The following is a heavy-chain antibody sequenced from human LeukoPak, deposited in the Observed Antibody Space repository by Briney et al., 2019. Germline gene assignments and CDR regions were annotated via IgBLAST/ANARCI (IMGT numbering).Heavy chain of an antibody. CDR3: AREAVAGSLNYYYYGMDV. CDR2: ISAYNGNT. J-gene: IGHJ6*02. Sequence: ASVKLSCKASGYTFTSYGISWVRQAPGQGLEWMGWISAYNGNTNYAQKLQGRVTMTTDTSTSTAYMELRSLRSDDTAVYYCAREAVAGSLNYYYYGMDVWGQGTTVTVSS. D-gene: IGHD6-19*01. V-gene: IGHV1-18*01. CDR1: GYTFTSYG.